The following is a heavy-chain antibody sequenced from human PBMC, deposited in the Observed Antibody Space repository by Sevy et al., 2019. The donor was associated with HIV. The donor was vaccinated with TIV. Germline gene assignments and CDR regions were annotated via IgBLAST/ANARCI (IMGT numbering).Heavy chain of an antibody. CDR2: IYFTGNT. D-gene: IGHD1-1*01. Sequence: SETLSLTCSVSGGSISSYFWTWVRQSPGKGLEWIGNIYFTGNTDYSPSLKSGVTLSLDTSKSQLTLTLKSVTAADTAIYFCARDSTTRPRVLDYWGQGTLVTVSS. J-gene: IGHJ4*02. V-gene: IGHV4-59*01. CDR3: ARDSTTRPRVLDY. CDR1: GGSISSYF.